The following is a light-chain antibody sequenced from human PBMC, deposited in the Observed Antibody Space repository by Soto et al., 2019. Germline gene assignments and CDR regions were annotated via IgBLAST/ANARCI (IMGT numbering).Light chain of an antibody. V-gene: IGKV3-20*01. Sequence: EIVLTQSPGTLSLSPGERATLSCRASQSVSSSYLAWYPQKPGQAPRPLIYGASSRATGIPDRFSGSGSGTDFTLTISRLEPEDFAVYYCQQYGSSTGTFGQGTKV. CDR1: QSVSSSY. CDR3: QQYGSSTGT. J-gene: IGKJ1*01. CDR2: GAS.